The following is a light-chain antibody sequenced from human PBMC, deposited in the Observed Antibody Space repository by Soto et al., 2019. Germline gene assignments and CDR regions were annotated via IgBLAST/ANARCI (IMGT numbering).Light chain of an antibody. CDR1: QSVSSY. CDR3: QQYGSSGT. CDR2: GAS. Sequence: EIVLTQSPATLSLSPGERATLSCRASQSVSSYLAWYQQKPGQAPRLLIYGASNRATGIPDRFSGSGSGTDFTLTISRLEPEDFAVYYWQQYGSSGTFGQGTKVEIK. J-gene: IGKJ1*01. V-gene: IGKV3-20*01.